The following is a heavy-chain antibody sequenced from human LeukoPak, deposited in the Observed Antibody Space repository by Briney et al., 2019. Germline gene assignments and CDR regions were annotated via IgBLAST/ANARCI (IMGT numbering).Heavy chain of an antibody. CDR1: GFTFSSYS. Sequence: AGGSLRLSCAASGFTFSSYSMNWVRQAPGKGLEWVSSISSSSSYIYYADSVKGRFTISRDNAKNSLYLQMNSLRAEDTAVYYCARGWRATAYFDYWGQGTLVTVSS. J-gene: IGHJ4*02. V-gene: IGHV3-21*01. CDR2: ISSSSSYI. D-gene: IGHD5-24*01. CDR3: ARGWRATAYFDY.